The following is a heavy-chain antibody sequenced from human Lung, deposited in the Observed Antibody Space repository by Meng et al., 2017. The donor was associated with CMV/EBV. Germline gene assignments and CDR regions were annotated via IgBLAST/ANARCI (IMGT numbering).Heavy chain of an antibody. CDR3: LRRSGGSV. J-gene: IGHJ1*01. D-gene: IGHD3-10*01. CDR1: GDSIPNHNW. V-gene: IGHV4-4*02. CDR2: IPHRGSS. Sequence: QVRLRESGPALVKPSETLSLTCAVSGDSIPNHNWWAWVRQPPGKGLEWIGEIPHRGSSAYNPSLKSRVSMSIDKSKNQFSLKLTSVTAADTAVYHCLRRSGGSVWGQGTLVTVSS.